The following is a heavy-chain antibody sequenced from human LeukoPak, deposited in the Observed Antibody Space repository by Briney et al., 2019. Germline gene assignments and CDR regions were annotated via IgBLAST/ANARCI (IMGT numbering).Heavy chain of an antibody. D-gene: IGHD3-16*01. J-gene: IGHJ3*02. V-gene: IGHV4-34*01. CDR3: ARHLEVTFGGVGAFDI. CDR1: GGSFSGYY. Sequence: SETLSLTCAVYGGSFSGYYWSWIRQPPGKGLEWIGEINHSGSTNYNPSLKSRVTISVGTSKNQFSLKLSSVTAADTAVYYCARHLEVTFGGVGAFDIWGQGTMVTVSS. CDR2: INHSGST.